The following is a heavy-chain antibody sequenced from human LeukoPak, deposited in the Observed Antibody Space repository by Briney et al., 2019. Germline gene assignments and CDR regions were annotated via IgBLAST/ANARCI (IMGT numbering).Heavy chain of an antibody. CDR3: ARDYLAGYYYDSSGYYFDY. CDR1: GFTFSDYY. J-gene: IGHJ4*02. Sequence: GGSLRLSCAASGFTFSDYYMSWVRQAPGKGLEWVANIKQDGSEKYYVDSVKGRFTISRDNAKNSLYLQMNSLRAEDTAVYYCARDYLAGYYYDSSGYYFDYWGQGTLVTVSS. D-gene: IGHD3-22*01. V-gene: IGHV3-7*01. CDR2: IKQDGSEK.